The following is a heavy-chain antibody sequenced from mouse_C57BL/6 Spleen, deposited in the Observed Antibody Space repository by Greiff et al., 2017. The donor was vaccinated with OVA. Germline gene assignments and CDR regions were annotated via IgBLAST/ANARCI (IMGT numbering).Heavy chain of an antibody. V-gene: IGHV1-61*01. CDR2: IYPSDSET. J-gene: IGHJ4*01. Sequence: VQLQQPGAELVRPGSSVKLSCKASGYTFTSYWMDWVKQRPGQGLEWIGNIYPSDSETHYNQKFKDKATLTVDKSSSTAYMQLSSLTSEDSAVYYCAAAYYSNYGAMDYWGQGTSVTVSS. CDR3: AAAYYSNYGAMDY. D-gene: IGHD2-5*01. CDR1: GYTFTSYW.